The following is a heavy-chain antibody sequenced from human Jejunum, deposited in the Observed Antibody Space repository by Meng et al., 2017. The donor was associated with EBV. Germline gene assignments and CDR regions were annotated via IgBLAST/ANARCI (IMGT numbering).Heavy chain of an antibody. V-gene: IGHV4-4*02. CDR3: AKSNAYSLNS. CDR2: MHPGGST. D-gene: IGHD2-15*01. Sequence: QGHVQDSGLVLGNPKGTLSSTCAVSGGSTSSSHWWSWVGQPPGKGLEWIGEMHPGGSTNYNPSLKSRVTISVDNSKNQFSLKLTSVTSADTAVYYCAKSNAYSLNSWGQGTLVTVSS. J-gene: IGHJ4*02. CDR1: GGSTSSSHW.